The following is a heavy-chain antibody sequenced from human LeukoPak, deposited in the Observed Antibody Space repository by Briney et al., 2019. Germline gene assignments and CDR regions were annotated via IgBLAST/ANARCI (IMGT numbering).Heavy chain of an antibody. CDR2: ISGGGGST. CDR1: GFTFSSYA. J-gene: IGHJ5*02. V-gene: IGHV3-23*01. D-gene: IGHD3-10*01. Sequence: GGSLRLSCAASGFTFSSYAMSWVRQAPGKGLEWVSAISGGGGSTYYADSVKGRFTISRDNSKNPLYLQMNSLRAQDTAVYYFAKKGGYYYGSGSYYPNWFDPWGQGTLVTVSS. CDR3: AKKGGYYYGSGSYYPNWFDP.